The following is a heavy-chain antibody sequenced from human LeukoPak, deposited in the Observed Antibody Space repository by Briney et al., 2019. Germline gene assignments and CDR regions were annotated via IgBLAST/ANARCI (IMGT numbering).Heavy chain of an antibody. V-gene: IGHV4-39*07. Sequence: PSETLSLTCTVSDASISSSSYHWGWIRQPPGKGLEWIGEINHSGSTNYNPSLKSRVTISVGTSKNQFSLKLSSVTAADTAVYYCARFHVSSGYYYFDYWGQGTLVTVSS. CDR3: ARFHVSSGYYYFDY. CDR1: DASISSSSYH. CDR2: INHSGST. D-gene: IGHD3-22*01. J-gene: IGHJ4*02.